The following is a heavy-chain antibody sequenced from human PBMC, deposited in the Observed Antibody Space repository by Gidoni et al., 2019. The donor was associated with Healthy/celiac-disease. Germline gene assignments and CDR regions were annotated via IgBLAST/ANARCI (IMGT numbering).Heavy chain of an antibody. V-gene: IGHV3-7*03. D-gene: IGHD3-3*01. J-gene: IGHJ4*02. CDR1: GFPFSSYW. CDR3: ARDLSIFGVVLDY. Sequence: EVQLVESGGGLVQPGGSLRLSCAASGFPFSSYWMSWVRQAPGKGLEWVANIKQDGSEKYYVDSVKGRFTISRDNAKNSLYLQMNSLRAEDTAVYYCARDLSIFGVVLDYWGQGTLVTVSS. CDR2: IKQDGSEK.